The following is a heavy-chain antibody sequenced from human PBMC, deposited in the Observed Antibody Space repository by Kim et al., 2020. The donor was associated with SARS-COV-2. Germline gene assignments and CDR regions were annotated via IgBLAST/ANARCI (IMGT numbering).Heavy chain of an antibody. CDR2: SGNT. CDR3: ARGYSFDY. D-gene: IGHD5-18*01. Sequence: SGNTGYAQKFQGRVTMTRNTSISTAYMELSSLRSEDTAVYYCARGYSFDYWGQGTLVTVSS. V-gene: IGHV1-8*01. J-gene: IGHJ4*02.